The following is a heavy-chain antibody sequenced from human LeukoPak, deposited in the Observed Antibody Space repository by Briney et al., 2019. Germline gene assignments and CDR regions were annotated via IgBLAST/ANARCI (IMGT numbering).Heavy chain of an antibody. CDR3: ASHRHNGGHHF. V-gene: IGHV4-39*01. D-gene: IGHD3-16*01. CDR1: GGSISSSSYY. J-gene: IGHJ4*02. CDR2: IYYSGST. Sequence: PSETLSLTCTVSGGSISSSSYYWGWVRQPPGKGLEWIGSIYYSGSTYYNSALNSRLTISVDTSKNQFSLNLASVNAADTAVYYCASHRHNGGHHFWGQGTLVTVSS.